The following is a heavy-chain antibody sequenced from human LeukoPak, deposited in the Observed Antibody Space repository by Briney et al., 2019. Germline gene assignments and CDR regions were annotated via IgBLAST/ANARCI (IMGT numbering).Heavy chain of an antibody. CDR1: GFTFSSYW. CDR2: INTDGSTT. J-gene: IGHJ5*02. V-gene: IGHV3-74*01. Sequence: TGGSLRLSCATSGFTFSSYWMHWVRHTPGKGLLWVSRINTDGSTTNYADSVKGRFTISRDNAKNTLYLQMNSLRAEDTAVYYCARDWWFDPWGQGTLVSVSS. CDR3: ARDWWFDP.